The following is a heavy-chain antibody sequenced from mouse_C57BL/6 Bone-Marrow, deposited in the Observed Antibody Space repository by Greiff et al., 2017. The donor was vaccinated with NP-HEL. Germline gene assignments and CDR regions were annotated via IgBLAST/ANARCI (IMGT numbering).Heavy chain of an antibody. CDR2: IYPGDGDT. CDR1: GYAFSSSW. Sequence: QVQLQQSGPELVKPGASVKISCKASGYAFSSSWMNWVKQRPGKGLEWIGRIYPGDGDTNYNGKFNGKATLTADKSSSTAYMQLSSLTSEDSAVYFCARWGGGTWFAYWGQGTLVTVSA. D-gene: IGHD1-1*02. CDR3: ARWGGGTWFAY. J-gene: IGHJ3*01. V-gene: IGHV1-82*01.